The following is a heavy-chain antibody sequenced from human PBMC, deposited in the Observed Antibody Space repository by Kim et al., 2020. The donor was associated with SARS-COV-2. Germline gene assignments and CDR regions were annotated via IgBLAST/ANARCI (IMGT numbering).Heavy chain of an antibody. D-gene: IGHD3-16*02. CDR2: IYYSGST. CDR1: GGSISSSSYY. Sequence: SETLSLTCTVSGGSISSSSYYWGWIRQPPGKGLEWIGSIYYSGSTYYNPSLKSRVTISVDTSKNQFSLKLSSVTAADTAVYYCARTYYDYVWGSYLLNWFDPCGQGTLVTVSS. CDR3: ARTYYDYVWGSYLLNWFDP. V-gene: IGHV4-39*01. J-gene: IGHJ5*02.